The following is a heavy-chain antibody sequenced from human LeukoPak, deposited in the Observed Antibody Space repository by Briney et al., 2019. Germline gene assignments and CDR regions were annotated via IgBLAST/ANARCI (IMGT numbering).Heavy chain of an antibody. CDR2: IYYSGST. CDR3: ASLTMVRGVIYFDY. J-gene: IGHJ4*02. Sequence: SETLSLTCTVSGGSISSYYWSWIRQPPGKGLEWTGYIYYSGSTNYNPSLKSRVTISVDTSKNQFSLKLSSVTAADTAVYYCASLTMVRGVIYFDYWGQGTLVTVSS. CDR1: GGSISSYY. V-gene: IGHV4-59*01. D-gene: IGHD3-10*01.